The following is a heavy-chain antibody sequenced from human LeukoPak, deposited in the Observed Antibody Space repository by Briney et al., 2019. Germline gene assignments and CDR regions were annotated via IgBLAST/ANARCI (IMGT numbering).Heavy chain of an antibody. D-gene: IGHD4-17*01. CDR3: AKDQSDYAGYYFDY. CDR2: ISYDGSNK. V-gene: IGHV3-30*18. Sequence: GRSLRLSCAASGFTFSSYAMHWVRQAPGKGLEWVAVISYDGSNKFYADSVKGRFTISRDNSKNTLFLQMDSLRAEDTAVYYCAKDQSDYAGYYFDYWGQGTLVTVSS. CDR1: GFTFSSYA. J-gene: IGHJ4*02.